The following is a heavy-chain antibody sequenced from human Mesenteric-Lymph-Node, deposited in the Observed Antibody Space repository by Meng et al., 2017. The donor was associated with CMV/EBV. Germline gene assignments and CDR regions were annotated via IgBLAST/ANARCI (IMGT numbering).Heavy chain of an antibody. CDR3: ERITVTYDSSGYYGDAFDI. V-gene: IGHV3-30*04. Sequence: GGPLRLPCAAFGFTFSSYAMHWVRPAPGKGREWVAVISYDGSTKYYAGSVKGRFTISRDNSKTTLYLQMNSLRAEETAVYYCERITVTYDSSGYYGDAFDIWGQGTMVTVSS. D-gene: IGHD3-22*01. J-gene: IGHJ3*02. CDR1: GFTFSSYA. CDR2: ISYDGSTK.